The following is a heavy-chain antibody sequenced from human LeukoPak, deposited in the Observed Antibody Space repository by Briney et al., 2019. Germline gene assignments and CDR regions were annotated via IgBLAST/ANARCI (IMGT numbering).Heavy chain of an antibody. CDR3: ARDYYGMDV. CDR2: IKQDGSEK. J-gene: IGHJ6*02. CDR1: GFTFSSYW. Sequence: GGSLRLSCADSGFTFSSYWMSWVRPAPGKGLEWVANIKQDGSEKYYVDSVKGRFTISRDNAKNSLYLQMNSLRAEDTAVYYCARDYYGMDVWGQGTTVTVSS. V-gene: IGHV3-7*01.